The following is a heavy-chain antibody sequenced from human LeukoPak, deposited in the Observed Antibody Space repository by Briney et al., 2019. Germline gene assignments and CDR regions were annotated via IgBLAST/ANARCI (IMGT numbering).Heavy chain of an antibody. Sequence: SQTLSLTCTVSGGSISSYYWSWIRQPPGKGLERIGYIYYSGSTNYNPSLKSRVTISVDTSKNQFSLKLSSVTAADTAVYYCARDSYSIAAEGYFDYWGQGALVTVSS. CDR1: GGSISSYY. CDR3: ARDSYSIAAEGYFDY. D-gene: IGHD6-13*01. V-gene: IGHV4-59*13. J-gene: IGHJ4*02. CDR2: IYYSGST.